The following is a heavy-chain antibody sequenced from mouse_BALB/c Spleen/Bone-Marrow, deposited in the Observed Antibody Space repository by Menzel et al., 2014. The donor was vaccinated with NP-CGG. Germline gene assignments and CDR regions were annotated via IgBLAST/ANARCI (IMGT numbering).Heavy chain of an antibody. CDR1: GYTFTDTW. V-gene: IGHV1-7*01. Sequence: QVQLQQSGPELAKPGASVKTSCKASGYTFTDTWIHWIKQRPGQGLEWIGYINPSTGYAEYNQNFKDKATLTVDKSSSTAYMQLSSLTSEDSAVYYCARDYWGQGTTLTVPS. J-gene: IGHJ2*01. CDR3: ARDY. CDR2: INPSTGYA.